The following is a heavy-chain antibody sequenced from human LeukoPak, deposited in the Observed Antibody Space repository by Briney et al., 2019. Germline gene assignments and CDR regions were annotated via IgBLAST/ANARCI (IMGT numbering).Heavy chain of an antibody. CDR2: INHSGST. CDR1: GGPFSGYY. D-gene: IGHD4-23*01. V-gene: IGHV4-34*01. CDR3: ARGVGGNYGGNSGAYYYYYYMDV. J-gene: IGHJ6*03. Sequence: SETLSLTCAVYGGPFSGYYWSWIRQPPGKGLEWIGEINHSGSTNYNPSLKSRVTISVDTSKNQFSLKLSSVTAADTAVYYCARGVGGNYGGNSGAYYYYYYMDVWGKGTTVTVSS.